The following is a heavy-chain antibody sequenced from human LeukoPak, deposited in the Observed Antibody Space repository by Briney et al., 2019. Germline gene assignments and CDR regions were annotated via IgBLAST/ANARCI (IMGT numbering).Heavy chain of an antibody. CDR1: GFTFSRYW. CDR2: IKQDGSEK. V-gene: IGHV3-7*03. D-gene: IGHD2-15*01. CDR3: ASRHCSGGGCYFAGADPFDY. Sequence: PGGSLRLSCAASGFTFSRYWMSWVRQAPGEGLAWVANIKQDGSEKYYVDSVKGRFTISRDNAKNTLYLQMNSLRAEDTAVYFCASRHCSGGGCYFAGADPFDYWGQGTLVTVSS. J-gene: IGHJ4*02.